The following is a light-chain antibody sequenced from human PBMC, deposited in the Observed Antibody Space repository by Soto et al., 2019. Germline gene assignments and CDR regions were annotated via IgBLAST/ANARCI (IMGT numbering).Light chain of an antibody. V-gene: IGKV3-11*01. J-gene: IGKJ4*01. CDR1: QSVSSY. CDR2: DAS. Sequence: EIVLTQSPATLSLSPGEGATLSCRASQSVSSYLAWYQQKPGQAPRLLIYDASTRATGIPARFSGSGSGTDFTLTISSLEPEDFAVYYCHQRSNSLTFGGGTKVEIK. CDR3: HQRSNSLT.